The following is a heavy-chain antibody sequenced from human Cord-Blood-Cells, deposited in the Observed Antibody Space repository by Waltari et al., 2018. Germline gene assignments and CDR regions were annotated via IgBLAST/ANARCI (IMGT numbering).Heavy chain of an antibody. CDR1: GYSFPSYY. CDR3: ARVVVPADAFDI. Sequence: HAHQVQSGAEVKKPGGSVKVACKTAGYSFPSYYMHCVRQAPGPGLEWMGWINPNSGGTSYAQKFQGRVTMTRDTSISTAYMELSRLRSDDTAVYYCARVVVPADAFDIWGQGTMVTVSS. J-gene: IGHJ3*02. D-gene: IGHD2-2*01. CDR2: INPNSGGT. V-gene: IGHV1-2*02.